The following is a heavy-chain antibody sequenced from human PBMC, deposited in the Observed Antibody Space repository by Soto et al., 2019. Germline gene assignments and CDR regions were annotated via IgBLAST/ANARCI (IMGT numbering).Heavy chain of an antibody. D-gene: IGHD3-16*01. CDR2: IFYSGST. CDR3: ASSIRGSYFDY. Sequence: ETLSLTCTVSGGSISSSSYYWGWIRQPPGKGLEWIGNIFYSGSTYYNPSLKSRVTISVDTSKNQFSLKLSSVTAADTAVYYCASSIRGSYFDYWGQGTLVTVSS. J-gene: IGHJ4*02. CDR1: GGSISSSSYY. V-gene: IGHV4-39*01.